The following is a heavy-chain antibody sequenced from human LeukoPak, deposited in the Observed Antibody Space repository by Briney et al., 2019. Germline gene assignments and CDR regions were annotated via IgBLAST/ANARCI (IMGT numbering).Heavy chain of an antibody. D-gene: IGHD4-11*01. J-gene: IGHJ4*02. V-gene: IGHV3-9*01. Sequence: PGGSLRLSCAASGFTFADYAMHWVRQAPGKGLEWVSGISWNSGSIGYADSVKGRFTISRDNGTNSLYLQMNSLRAEDTALYYCAKEDYSNYILDYSGQGTLVTVSS. CDR2: ISWNSGSI. CDR1: GFTFADYA. CDR3: AKEDYSNYILDY.